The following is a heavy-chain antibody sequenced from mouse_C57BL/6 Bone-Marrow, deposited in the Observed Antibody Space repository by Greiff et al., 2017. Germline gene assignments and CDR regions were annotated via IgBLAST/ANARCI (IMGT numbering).Heavy chain of an antibody. CDR1: GYTFTSYW. CDR2: IDPSDSYT. Sequence: QVQLQQPGAELVMPGASVKLSCKASGYTFTSYWMHWVKQRPGQGLEWIGEIDPSDSYTNYNQKFQGKSTLTVDKSSSTAYMQLSSLTSEDSAVYYSARWDYGSSLDYWGQGTTLTVSS. V-gene: IGHV1-69*01. D-gene: IGHD1-1*01. CDR3: ARWDYGSSLDY. J-gene: IGHJ2*01.